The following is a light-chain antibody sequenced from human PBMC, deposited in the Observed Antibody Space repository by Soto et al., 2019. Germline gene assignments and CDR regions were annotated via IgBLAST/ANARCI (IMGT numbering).Light chain of an antibody. CDR3: QQYSSPPRT. V-gene: IGKV3-20*01. Sequence: EIVLTQSPGSLSLSPGGRGPLSCRASQSVSSYLAWYQQKPGQAPRLLIYGASSRATGFPDRFSGSGSGTDFSLTISRLEPEDSAVYYCQQYSSPPRTFGQGTKVDIK. CDR2: GAS. J-gene: IGKJ1*01. CDR1: QSVSSY.